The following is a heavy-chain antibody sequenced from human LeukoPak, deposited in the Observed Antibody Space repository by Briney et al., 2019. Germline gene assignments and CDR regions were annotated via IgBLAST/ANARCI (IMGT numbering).Heavy chain of an antibody. CDR2: IYYSGST. CDR1: GGSISSGGYY. J-gene: IGHJ4*02. D-gene: IGHD3-10*01. Sequence: SETLSLTCTVSGGSISSGGYYWSWIRQHPGKGLEWIGYIYYSGSTYYNPSLKSRVTISVDTSKNQFSLKLSSVTAADTAVYYCARDTMVRGVSNFDYWGQGTLVTVSS. CDR3: ARDTMVRGVSNFDY. V-gene: IGHV4-31*03.